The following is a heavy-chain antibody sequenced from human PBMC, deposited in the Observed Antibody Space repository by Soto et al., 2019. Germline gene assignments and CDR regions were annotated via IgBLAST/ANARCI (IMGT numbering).Heavy chain of an antibody. Sequence: PGGSLRLSCAASGFTFSSYAMHWVRQAPGKGLEWVAVISYDGSNKYYADSVKGRFTISRDNSKNTLYLQMNSLRAEDTAVYYCERDKIFGVVTYTVYRGQGTLVTVSS. D-gene: IGHD3-3*01. CDR3: ERDKIFGVVTYTVY. CDR1: GFTFSSYA. J-gene: IGHJ4*02. V-gene: IGHV3-30-3*01. CDR2: ISYDGSNK.